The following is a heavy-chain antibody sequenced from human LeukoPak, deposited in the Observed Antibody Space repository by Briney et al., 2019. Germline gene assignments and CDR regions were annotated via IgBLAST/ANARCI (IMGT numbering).Heavy chain of an antibody. CDR1: DDSIRTHY. V-gene: IGHV4-59*11. J-gene: IGHJ4*02. Sequence: KASETLSLTCTVSDDSIRTHYWSWIRQPPGKGLEWIGYVYRSGSTNYKSSLKSRVTMSIDTSKKQFSLKVDSVTAADTAVYYCARVAQWGLDSWGQGTLVTVSS. CDR2: VYRSGST. CDR3: ARVAQWGLDS. D-gene: IGHD1-26*01.